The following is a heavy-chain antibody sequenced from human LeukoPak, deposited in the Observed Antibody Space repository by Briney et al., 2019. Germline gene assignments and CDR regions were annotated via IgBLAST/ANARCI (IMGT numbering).Heavy chain of an antibody. CDR1: GFTFSSYW. J-gene: IGHJ5*02. V-gene: IGHV3-7*01. Sequence: GSLRLSCAASGFTFSSYWMSWVRQAPGKGLEWVANIKQDGSEKYYVDSVKGRFTISRDNAKNSQYLQMNSLRAEDTAVYYCARDDCSSISCYHNWFDPWDQGTLVTVSS. CDR2: IKQDGSEK. D-gene: IGHD2-2*01. CDR3: ARDDCSSISCYHNWFDP.